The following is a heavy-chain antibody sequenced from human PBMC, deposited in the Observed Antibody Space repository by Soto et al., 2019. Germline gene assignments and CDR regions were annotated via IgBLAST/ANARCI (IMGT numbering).Heavy chain of an antibody. Sequence: SETLSLTCAVSGGSISSDSWWTWVRQPPGKGLEWIGEIYHSGSTNYSPSLKSRVTISVDTSKDQFSLKLKSVTAADTALYFCARQRTSVVTQAYFDVWGPGSLVTVSS. CDR2: IYHSGST. D-gene: IGHD2-21*02. J-gene: IGHJ4*02. CDR1: GGSISSDSW. V-gene: IGHV4-4*02. CDR3: ARQRTSVVTQAYFDV.